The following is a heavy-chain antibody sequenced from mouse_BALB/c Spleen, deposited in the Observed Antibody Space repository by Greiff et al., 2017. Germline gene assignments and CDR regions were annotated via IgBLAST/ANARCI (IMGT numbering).Heavy chain of an antibody. CDR1: GFTFSSFG. CDR3: ASIYYGFVY. J-gene: IGHJ3*01. Sequence: EVKVVESGGGLVQPGGSRKLSCAASGFTFSSFGMHWVRQAPEKGLEWVAYISSGSNTIYYADTVKGRFTISRDNPKRTLFLQMTSLRSEDTAMYYCASIYYGFVYWGQGTLVTVSA. V-gene: IGHV5-17*02. D-gene: IGHD2-1*01. CDR2: ISSGSNTI.